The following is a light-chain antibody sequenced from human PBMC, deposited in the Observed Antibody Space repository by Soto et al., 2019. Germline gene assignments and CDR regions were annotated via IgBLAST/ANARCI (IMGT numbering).Light chain of an antibody. Sequence: DLQMTQSPPSLSASVGDSVTITCRASRSVGRYLNWYQKRPGKAPKLLIYAASSLQTGVPSRFSGTGSATDFSLTIKSLQPEDAATYFCQQSGGSPWTFGQGTDVQI. V-gene: IGKV1-39*01. CDR1: RSVGRY. CDR3: QQSGGSPWT. J-gene: IGKJ1*01. CDR2: AAS.